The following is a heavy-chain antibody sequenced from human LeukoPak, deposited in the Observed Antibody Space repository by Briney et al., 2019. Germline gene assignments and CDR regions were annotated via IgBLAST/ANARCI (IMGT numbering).Heavy chain of an antibody. CDR1: EFTFGSHS. CDR2: ISRSGGSI. CDR3: ARSLKVSAALDVFDI. J-gene: IGHJ3*02. D-gene: IGHD2-2*01. Sequence: GGSLRLSCAASEFTFGSHSMNWVRQAPGKGLGWVSSISRSGGSIYYADSLKGRFTISRDNAKNSLYLQMNSLRAEDTAVYFCARSLKVSAALDVFDIWGQGTMVTVSS. V-gene: IGHV3-21*01.